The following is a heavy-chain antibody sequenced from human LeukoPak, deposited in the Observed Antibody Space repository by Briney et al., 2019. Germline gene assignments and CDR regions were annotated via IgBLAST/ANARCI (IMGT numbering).Heavy chain of an antibody. V-gene: IGHV4-61*02. CDR1: GDSISSGDYY. D-gene: IGHD6-13*01. J-gene: IGHJ4*02. CDR2: ISSSGST. Sequence: SQTLSLTCTVSGDSISSGDYYWSWIRQPAGKGLEWIGRISSSGSTNYNPSLKSRVTISVDTSKNQFSLKLSSVTAADTAVYYCARRHLSHYSSSWYHFDYWGQGTLVTVSS. CDR3: ARRHLSHYSSSWYHFDY.